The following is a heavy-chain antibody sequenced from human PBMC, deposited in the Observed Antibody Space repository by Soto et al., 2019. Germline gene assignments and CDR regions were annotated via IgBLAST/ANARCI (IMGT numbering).Heavy chain of an antibody. CDR1: GFTFSSYS. Sequence: GGSLRLSCAASGFTFSSYSMNWVRQAPGRGLVWVSHINSDGSTIVYADSVKGRFTISRDNAKNTLYLQMNSLRVEDTAVYFCARDRGLPDSFDIWGQGTMVTVSS. CDR3: ARDRGLPDSFDI. CDR2: INSDGSTI. V-gene: IGHV3-74*01. J-gene: IGHJ3*02. D-gene: IGHD3-10*01.